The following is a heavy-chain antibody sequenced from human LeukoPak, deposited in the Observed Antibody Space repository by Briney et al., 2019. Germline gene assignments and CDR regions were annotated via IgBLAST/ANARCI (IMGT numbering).Heavy chain of an antibody. J-gene: IGHJ4*02. V-gene: IGHV4-34*01. CDR1: GGSFSGYY. D-gene: IGHD2-2*01. CDR2: INHSGST. CDR3: ARLPAIRYCGSTSCWRGYYFDY. Sequence: SETLSLTCAVYGGSFSGYYWSWIRQPPGKGLEWIGEINHSGSTNYNPSLKSRVTISVDTSKNQFSLKLSSVTAADTAVYYCARLPAIRYCGSTSCWRGYYFDYWGQGTLVTVSS.